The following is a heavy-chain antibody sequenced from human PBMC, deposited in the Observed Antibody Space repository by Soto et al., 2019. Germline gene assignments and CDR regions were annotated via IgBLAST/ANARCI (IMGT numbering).Heavy chain of an antibody. V-gene: IGHV4-39*01. D-gene: IGHD4-4*01. J-gene: IGHJ4*02. CDR1: DDSINSDKYY. CDR3: VRGRSNYVGRPKIDY. CDR2: IYYRGNA. Sequence: SETLSLTCSVSDDSINSDKYYWGWIRQPPGRGLEWIGSIYYRGNAYYNPSLQTRVTISLDKSKSQFSLKLNSVTAADSAVYFCVRGRSNYVGRPKIDYWGQGTLVTVSS.